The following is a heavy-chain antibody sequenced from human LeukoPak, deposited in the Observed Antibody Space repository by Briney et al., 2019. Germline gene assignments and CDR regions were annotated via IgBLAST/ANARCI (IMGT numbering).Heavy chain of an antibody. CDR1: GGSISSTNW. D-gene: IGHD1-1*01. CDR3: ARIGSHRTGDNDY. CDR2: IYHSGGT. V-gene: IGHV4-4*02. Sequence: SETLSLTCAVSGGSISSTNWWSWVRQPPGKGLEWIGEIYHSGGTNYNPSLKSRVTISVDKSKNQFSLKLTSVTAADTAVYYCARIGSHRTGDNDYWGQGTLVTVSS. J-gene: IGHJ4*02.